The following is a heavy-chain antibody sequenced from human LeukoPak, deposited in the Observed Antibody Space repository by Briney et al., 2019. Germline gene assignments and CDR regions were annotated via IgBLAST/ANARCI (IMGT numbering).Heavy chain of an antibody. CDR2: ISTSSSTYI. Sequence: GGSLRLSCAASGFTFSSYAMSWVRQAPGKGLEWVSSISTSSSTYIYYADSVKGRFTISRDNAKNSLYLQMNSLRAEDTAVYYCARDLAYCGGDCYRVGWFDPWGQGTLVTVSS. CDR1: GFTFSSYA. D-gene: IGHD2-21*02. J-gene: IGHJ5*02. CDR3: ARDLAYCGGDCYRVGWFDP. V-gene: IGHV3-21*01.